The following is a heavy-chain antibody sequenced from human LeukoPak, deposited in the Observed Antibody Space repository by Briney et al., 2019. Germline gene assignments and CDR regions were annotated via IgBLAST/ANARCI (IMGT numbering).Heavy chain of an antibody. Sequence: ASVKVSCKASGGTFSSYAISWVRQAPGQGLEWMGWISAYNGNTNYAQKLQGRVTMTTDTSTSTAYMELRSLRSDDTAVYYCARKGGYYYDSSGYYSWGQGTLVTVSS. CDR3: ARKGGYYYDSSGYYS. CDR1: GGTFSSYA. J-gene: IGHJ4*02. CDR2: ISAYNGNT. D-gene: IGHD3-22*01. V-gene: IGHV1-18*01.